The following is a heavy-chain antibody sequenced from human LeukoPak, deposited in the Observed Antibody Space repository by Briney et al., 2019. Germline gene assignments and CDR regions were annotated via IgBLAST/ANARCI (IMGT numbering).Heavy chain of an antibody. Sequence: AESLSLTCTVSGGSIRIYYWSWLRQPPGEGLECTDYVDYSGSTKYSPSPKGRGSVSLDTSKNQFSLNLSSVTAPDTAVYFCARLYWSITRCLDSWGQGTLVTVSS. V-gene: IGHV4-59*01. J-gene: IGHJ4*02. D-gene: IGHD2-2*01. CDR1: GGSIRIYY. CDR3: ARLYWSITRCLDS. CDR2: VDYSGST.